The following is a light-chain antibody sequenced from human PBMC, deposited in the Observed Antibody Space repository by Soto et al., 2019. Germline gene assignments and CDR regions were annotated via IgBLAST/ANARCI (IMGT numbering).Light chain of an antibody. Sequence: DIQMTQSPSTLSASVGDRVTITCRASKSISSWLAWYQQKPGKAPKLLIYDAYSLESGGPSRFSGSGSGTEFTLTISSLQPDDFATYYSQQYNIYYTFGQGTKLEIK. J-gene: IGKJ2*01. CDR3: QQYNIYYT. CDR2: DAY. V-gene: IGKV1-5*01. CDR1: KSISSW.